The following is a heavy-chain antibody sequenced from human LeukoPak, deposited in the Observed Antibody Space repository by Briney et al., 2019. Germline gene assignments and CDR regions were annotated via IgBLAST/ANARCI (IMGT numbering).Heavy chain of an antibody. Sequence: QSGGSLRLSCAASGFTFGSYWMSWVRQAPGKGLEWVANIKQDGSEKYYVDSVKGRFTISRDNAKNSLYLQMNSLRAEDTAVYYCARGLSSGYYFGYWGQGTLVTVSS. CDR1: GFTFGSYW. D-gene: IGHD3-22*01. V-gene: IGHV3-7*03. CDR2: IKQDGSEK. J-gene: IGHJ4*02. CDR3: ARGLSSGYYFGY.